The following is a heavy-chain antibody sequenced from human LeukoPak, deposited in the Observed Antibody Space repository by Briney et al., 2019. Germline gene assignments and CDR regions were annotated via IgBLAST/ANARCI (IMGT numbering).Heavy chain of an antibody. CDR1: GGSISSYY. J-gene: IGHJ5*02. Sequence: TSETLSLTCTVSGGSISSYYWSWIRQPAGKGLEWIGRIYTSGSTNYNPSLKSRVTMSVDTSKNQSSLKLSSVTAADTAVYYCARDRGYCSSTSCLNWFDPWGQGTLVTVSS. V-gene: IGHV4-4*07. CDR3: ARDRGYCSSTSCLNWFDP. D-gene: IGHD2-2*01. CDR2: IYTSGST.